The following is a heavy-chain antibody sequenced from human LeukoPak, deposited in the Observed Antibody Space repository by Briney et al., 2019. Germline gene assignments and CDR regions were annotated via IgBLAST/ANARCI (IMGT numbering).Heavy chain of an antibody. V-gene: IGHV3-48*03. Sequence: PGGSLRLSCAASGFTFSSYGMNWVRQAPGKGREWVSYISSGGSNIYYANSGKGRFSTSRDNAKNSLYLQMSSLRVEDMAVYYCAGDLGVRGRCSWFDSRGQGTLVTASS. J-gene: IGHJ5*01. CDR3: AGDLGVRGRCSWFDS. CDR1: GFTFSSYG. CDR2: ISSGGSNI. D-gene: IGHD3-10*01.